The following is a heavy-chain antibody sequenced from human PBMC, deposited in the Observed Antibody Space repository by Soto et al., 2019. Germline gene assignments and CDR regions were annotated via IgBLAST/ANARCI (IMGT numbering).Heavy chain of an antibody. Sequence: ESGGGVVQPGRSLRLSCAASGFTFSSYGMHWVRQAPGKGLEWVAVISYDGSNKYYADSVKGRFTISRDNSKNTLYLQMNSLRAEDTAVYYCAKGGDGAVVAFDYWGQGTLVTVSS. D-gene: IGHD2-15*01. V-gene: IGHV3-30*18. CDR1: GFTFSSYG. J-gene: IGHJ4*02. CDR3: AKGGDGAVVAFDY. CDR2: ISYDGSNK.